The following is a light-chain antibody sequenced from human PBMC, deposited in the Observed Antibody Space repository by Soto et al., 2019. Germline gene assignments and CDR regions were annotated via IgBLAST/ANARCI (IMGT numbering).Light chain of an antibody. CDR2: KAS. V-gene: IGKV1-5*03. J-gene: IGKJ1*01. CDR1: QTISSW. CDR3: QHYNSYLEA. Sequence: DIQMTQSPSTLSGSVGDRVTITCRASQTISSWLAWYQQKPGKAPKLLIYKASTLKSGVPSRFSGSGSGTELTLTISSLQPDDFATYYCQHYNSYLEAVGQGTKVDIK.